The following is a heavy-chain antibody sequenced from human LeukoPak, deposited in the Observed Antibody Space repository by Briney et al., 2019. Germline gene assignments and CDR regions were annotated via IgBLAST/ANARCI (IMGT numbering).Heavy chain of an antibody. CDR1: GFTFSSYA. J-gene: IGHJ3*01. CDR2: IRGSGGGT. CDR3: GRDPNGDYIGAFEF. Sequence: GGSLRLSCAASGFTFSSYAMTWVRQAPGKGLEWVSSIRGSGGGTYYADSVRGRFTMSRDDSKNTLYLQMNNLRADDTAVYYCGRDPNGDYIGAFEFWGQGTLVTVSS. D-gene: IGHD4-17*01. V-gene: IGHV3-23*01.